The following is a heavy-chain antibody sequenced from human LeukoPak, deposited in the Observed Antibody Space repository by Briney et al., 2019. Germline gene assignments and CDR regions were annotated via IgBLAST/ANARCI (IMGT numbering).Heavy chain of an antibody. D-gene: IGHD2-15*01. CDR1: GYTFASYD. Sequence: ASVKVPCKASGYTFASYDINWVRQATGQGLEWMGWMNPNSGNTGYTQKFQGRVTMTRDTSISTAYMELSSLRSEDTAVYYCARTLRRHCSGGSCYSPHLDYWGQGTLVTVSS. CDR3: ARTLRRHCSGGSCYSPHLDY. J-gene: IGHJ4*02. V-gene: IGHV1-8*01. CDR2: MNPNSGNT.